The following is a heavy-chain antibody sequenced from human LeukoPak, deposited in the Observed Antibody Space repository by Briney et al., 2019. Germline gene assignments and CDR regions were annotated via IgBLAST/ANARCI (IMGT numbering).Heavy chain of an antibody. D-gene: IGHD2-21*02. CDR1: GYTFSGYA. CDR3: ARVYCGGDWLFQCGAWFDP. CDR2: IIPIFGTA. V-gene: IGHV1-69*13. Sequence: GASVKVSCKASGYTFSGYAISWVRQAPGQGLEWMGGIIPIFGTADYAQKFQGRVTITADESTSTAYMELSSLRSEDTAVYYCARVYCGGDWLFQCGAWFDPWGQGTLVTVSS. J-gene: IGHJ5*02.